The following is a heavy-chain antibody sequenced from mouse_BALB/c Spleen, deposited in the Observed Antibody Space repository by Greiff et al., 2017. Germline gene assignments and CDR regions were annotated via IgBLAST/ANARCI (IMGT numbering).Heavy chain of an antibody. CDR2: INPYNDGT. CDR3: ASGEKRYFDY. V-gene: IGHV1-14*01. CDR1: GYTFTSYV. J-gene: IGHJ2*01. Sequence: EVQLVESGPELVKPGASVKMSCKASGYTFTSYVMHWVKQKPGQGLEWIGYINPYNDGTKYNEKFKGKATLTSDKSSSTAYMELSSLTSEDSAVYYCASGEKRYFDYWGQGTTLTVSS.